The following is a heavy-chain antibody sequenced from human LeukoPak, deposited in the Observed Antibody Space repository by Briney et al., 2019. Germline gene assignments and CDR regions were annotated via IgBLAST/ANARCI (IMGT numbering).Heavy chain of an antibody. CDR2: ISYDGSNK. V-gene: IGHV3-30*01. CDR1: VFTFSSYA. D-gene: IGHD5-18*01. Sequence: PGGSLRLSCATSVFTFSSYAMHRVRQAPGKVLEWVAAISYDGSNKYYADSVKGRFTISRDNSKNTLYLQMNRLRAEDTAVYYCAKGSGYSYGYFDYGGQGTLVTVSS. CDR3: AKGSGYSYGYFDY. J-gene: IGHJ4*02.